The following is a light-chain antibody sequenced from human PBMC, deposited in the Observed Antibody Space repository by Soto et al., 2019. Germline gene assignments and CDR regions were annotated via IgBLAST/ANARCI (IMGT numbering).Light chain of an antibody. Sequence: EIVLTQSPGTLSLSPGERATLSCRASQSVNSNYLAWYQQKPGQAPRLLIYDASTRVAGIPDRFSGSGSGTDFTLTVSRLEPEDFAIYYCQQYASSPLVSFGGGTKVEIK. J-gene: IGKJ4*01. CDR1: QSVNSNY. CDR2: DAS. V-gene: IGKV3-20*01. CDR3: QQYASSPLVS.